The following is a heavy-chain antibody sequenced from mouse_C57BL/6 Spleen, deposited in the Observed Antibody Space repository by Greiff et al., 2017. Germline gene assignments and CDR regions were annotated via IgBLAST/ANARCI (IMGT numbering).Heavy chain of an antibody. D-gene: IGHD2-3*01. CDR1: GYTFTSYW. V-gene: IGHV1-55*01. CDR3: ARQRGKTGDGYPYYYAMDY. J-gene: IGHJ4*01. CDR2: IYPGSGST. Sequence: QVQLQQPGAELVKPGASVKMSCKASGYTFTSYWITWVKQRPGQGLEWIGEIYPGSGSTNYNEKFKSKATLTVDTSSSTAYMQLSSLTSEDSAVYYCARQRGKTGDGYPYYYAMDYGGQGTSVTVSS.